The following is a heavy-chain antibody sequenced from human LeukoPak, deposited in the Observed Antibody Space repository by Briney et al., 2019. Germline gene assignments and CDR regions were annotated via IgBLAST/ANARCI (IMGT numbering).Heavy chain of an antibody. CDR1: GGSISSSFCY. V-gene: IGHV4-39*07. J-gene: IGHJ4*02. Sequence: SETLSLTCTVSGGSISSSFCYWGWIRQPPGKGLEWIGSIYSSGSTYYNPSLKSRITISVDTSKNQFSLRLTSVTAADTAVYYCASSYNDSSGPFDYWGQGTLVTVSS. CDR2: IYSSGST. D-gene: IGHD3-22*01. CDR3: ASSYNDSSGPFDY.